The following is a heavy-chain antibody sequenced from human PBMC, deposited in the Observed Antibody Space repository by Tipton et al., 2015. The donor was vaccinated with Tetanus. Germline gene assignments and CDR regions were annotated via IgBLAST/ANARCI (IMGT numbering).Heavy chain of an antibody. Sequence: SLRLSCAASGFTFSSYSMNWVRQAPGKGLEWVSYISSSSSTIYYADSVKGRFTISRDNAKNSLYLQMNSLRDEDTAVYYCAREGYYGSGSYTSYYYYGMDVWGQGTTVTVSS. V-gene: IGHV3-48*02. CDR1: GFTFSSYS. CDR3: AREGYYGSGSYTSYYYYGMDV. CDR2: ISSSSSTI. J-gene: IGHJ6*02. D-gene: IGHD3-10*01.